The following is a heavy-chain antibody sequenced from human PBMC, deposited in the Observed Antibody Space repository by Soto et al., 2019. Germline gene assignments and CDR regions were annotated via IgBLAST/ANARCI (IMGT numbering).Heavy chain of an antibody. CDR3: ARLRVGYCTYGGCCHYQYHLDF. J-gene: IGHJ6*04. D-gene: IGHD2-8*01. V-gene: IGHV1-18*01. CDR2: ISAYNGNT. Sequence: GASVKVSCKASGYTFTSYGISWVRQAPGQGLEWMGWISAYNGNTNYAQKLQGRVTMTTDTSTSTAYMELRSLRSDDTAVYYCARLRVGYCTYGGCCHYQYHLDFRAKGTTDIVSS. CDR1: GYTFTSYG.